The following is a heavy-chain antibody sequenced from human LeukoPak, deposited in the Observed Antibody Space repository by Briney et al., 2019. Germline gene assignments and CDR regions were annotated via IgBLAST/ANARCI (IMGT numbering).Heavy chain of an antibody. CDR2: INHSGST. Sequence: SETLSLTCAVYGGSFSGYYWSWIRQPPGKGLEWIGEINHSGSTNYNPSLKSRVTISVDTSKNQFSLKLSSVTAADTAVYYCASGLGYCSGGSCYCPSYWGQGTLVTVSS. V-gene: IGHV4-34*01. CDR3: ASGLGYCSGGSCYCPSY. J-gene: IGHJ4*02. D-gene: IGHD2-15*01. CDR1: GGSFSGYY.